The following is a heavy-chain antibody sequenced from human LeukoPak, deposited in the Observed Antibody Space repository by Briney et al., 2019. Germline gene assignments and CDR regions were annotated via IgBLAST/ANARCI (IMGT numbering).Heavy chain of an antibody. CDR1: GFTFSSYA. CDR3: ARGDYYGSGSLPDY. D-gene: IGHD3-10*01. Sequence: GGSLRLSCAASGFTFSSYAMHWVRQAPGKGLEWVAVISYDGSNKYYADSVKGRFTISRDNSKNTLYLQMNSLSAEDTAEYYCARGDYYGSGSLPDYWGQGTLVTVSS. V-gene: IGHV3-30-3*01. CDR2: ISYDGSNK. J-gene: IGHJ4*02.